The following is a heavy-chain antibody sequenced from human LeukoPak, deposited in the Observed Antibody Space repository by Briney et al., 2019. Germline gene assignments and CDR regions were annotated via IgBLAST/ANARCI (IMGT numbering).Heavy chain of an antibody. CDR1: GFIFSSYW. V-gene: IGHV3-7*01. CDR2: IKQAGSEK. D-gene: IGHD4-11*01. Sequence: PGGSLRLFCGASGFIFSSYWMIWVRQAPGKGPEWVANIKQAGSEKYCAESVEGRFTISRDNAKNSLYLQMNSLRAEDTAVYYCARGYGNYANWFDPWGQGTLVTVSS. CDR3: ARGYGNYANWFDP. J-gene: IGHJ5*02.